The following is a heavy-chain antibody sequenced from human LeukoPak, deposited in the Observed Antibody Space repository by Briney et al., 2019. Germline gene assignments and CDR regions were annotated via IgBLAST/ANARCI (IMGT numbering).Heavy chain of an antibody. D-gene: IGHD6-13*01. V-gene: IGHV3-53*01. J-gene: IGHJ2*01. CDR3: AKAADGYWCFDL. CDR2: IYSGGST. CDR1: GFTVNSNY. Sequence: PGGSLRLSCAVSGFTVNSNYMSWVRQAPGRGLEWVSVIYSGGSTYYADSVKGRFTISRDNSKNTLYLQMNSLRAEDTAVYYCAKAADGYWCFDLWGRGTLVTVSS.